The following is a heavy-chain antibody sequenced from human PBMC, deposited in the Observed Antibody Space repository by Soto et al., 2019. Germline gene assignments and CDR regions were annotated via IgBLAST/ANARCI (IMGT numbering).Heavy chain of an antibody. CDR3: ARGRRARPYYYDSSGFLAH. J-gene: IGHJ4*02. D-gene: IGHD3-22*01. V-gene: IGHV3-21*01. CDR1: GFTFSSYS. Sequence: GGSLRLSCAASGFTFSSYSMNWVRQAPGKGLEWVSSISSSSSYIYYADSVKGRFTISRDNAKNSLYLQMDSLRAEDTAVYYCARGRRARPYYYDSSGFLAHWGQGTLVTVSS. CDR2: ISSSSSYI.